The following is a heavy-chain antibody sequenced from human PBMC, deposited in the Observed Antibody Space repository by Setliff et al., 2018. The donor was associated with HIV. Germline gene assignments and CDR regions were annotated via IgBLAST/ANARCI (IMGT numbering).Heavy chain of an antibody. CDR3: ARSTYYYGSGKGSGWFDP. CDR1: GGSISSGGYS. CDR2: IYHSGST. Sequence: SETLFLTCAVSGGSISSGGYSWSWIRQPPGKGLEWIGYIYHSGSTYYNPSLKSRVTISIDRSKNQFSLKLSSVTAADTAVYYCARSTYYYGSGKGSGWFDPWGQGTLVTVSS. D-gene: IGHD3-10*01. V-gene: IGHV4-30-2*01. J-gene: IGHJ5*02.